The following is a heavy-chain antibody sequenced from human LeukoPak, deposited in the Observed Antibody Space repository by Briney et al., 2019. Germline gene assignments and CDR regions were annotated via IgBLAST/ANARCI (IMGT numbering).Heavy chain of an antibody. D-gene: IGHD6-6*01. CDR1: GNFISTGSYY. CDR3: ARLATYSSSSLFDS. CDR2: IYTNGRT. J-gene: IGHJ4*02. V-gene: IGHV4-61*09. Sequence: SQTLSLTCSVSGNFISTGSYYWSWIRQPAGKGLEWIGHIYTNGRTDYNPSLKSRVTMSVDPSKNQFSLRLSSVTAADAAIYFCARLATYSSSSLFDSCGQGTLVTVSS.